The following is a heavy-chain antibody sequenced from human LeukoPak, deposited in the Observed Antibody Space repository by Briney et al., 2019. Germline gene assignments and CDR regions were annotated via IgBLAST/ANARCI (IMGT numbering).Heavy chain of an antibody. CDR2: ISGSGGST. CDR1: GFTVSSYA. D-gene: IGHD2-2*02. J-gene: IGHJ4*02. V-gene: IGHV3-23*01. CDR3: AKGVPAAIRYYFDY. Sequence: GGSLRLSCAVSGFTVSSYAMSWVRQAPGKGLEWVSAISGSGGSTYYADSVKGRFTISRDNSKNTLYLQMNSLRAEDTAVYYCAKGVPAAIRYYFDYWGQGTLVTVSS.